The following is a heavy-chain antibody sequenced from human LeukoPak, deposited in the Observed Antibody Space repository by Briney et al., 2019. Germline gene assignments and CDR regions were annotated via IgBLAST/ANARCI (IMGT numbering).Heavy chain of an antibody. V-gene: IGHV5-51*01. CDR1: GYSFTSYW. D-gene: IGHD6-19*01. CDR3: ARRHTGAGRYSSGWFEPYFDY. J-gene: IGHJ4*02. CDR2: IYPGDSDT. Sequence: GESLKISCKGSGYSFTSYWIGWVRQMPGKGLEWMGIIYPGDSDTRYSPSFQGQVTISADKSISTAYLQWSSLKASDTAMYYCARRHTGAGRYSSGWFEPYFDYWGQGTLVTVSS.